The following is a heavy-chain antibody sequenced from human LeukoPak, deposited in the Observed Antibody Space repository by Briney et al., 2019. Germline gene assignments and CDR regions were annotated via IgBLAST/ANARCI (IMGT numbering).Heavy chain of an antibody. CDR2: IYSGYSGTT. D-gene: IGHD3-3*02. J-gene: IGHJ3*02. CDR1: GASISGSIYY. CDR3: ARDPLHFPPGLGAFDI. Sequence: PSETLSLTCTVSGASISGSIYYWGWIRQPPGRELEWVGSIYSGYSGTTYYTPSLKSRVTVSVDTSKNHFSLNLNSVTAADTAVYYCARDPLHFPPGLGAFDIWGRGSMVTVSS. V-gene: IGHV4-39*07.